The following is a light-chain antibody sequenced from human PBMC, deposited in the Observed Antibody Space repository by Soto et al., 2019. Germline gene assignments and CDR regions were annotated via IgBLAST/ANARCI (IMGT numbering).Light chain of an antibody. Sequence: EIVLTQSPGTMSLSPGERATLSCRTSQSVSSSFLAWYHQKPGQAPRLLIYGASSRATGVPDRLSGSGSGTDFTLTISRLEPEDFGVYYCQQYVAATLTFGQGTKLEIK. CDR3: QQYVAATLT. V-gene: IGKV3-20*01. J-gene: IGKJ1*01. CDR1: QSVSSSF. CDR2: GAS.